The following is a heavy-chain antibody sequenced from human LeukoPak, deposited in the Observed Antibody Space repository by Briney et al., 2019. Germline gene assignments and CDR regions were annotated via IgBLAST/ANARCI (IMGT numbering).Heavy chain of an antibody. CDR3: AREYEKMATITYFQH. CDR2: INPSGGGT. CDR1: GYTFTGYY. V-gene: IGHV1-46*01. Sequence: ASVKVSCKASGYTFTGYYMHWVRQAPGQGLEWMGIINPSGGGTSYAQKFQGRVTMTRDTSTSTVYMELSSLRSEDTAVYYCAREYEKMATITYFQHWGQGTLVTVSS. J-gene: IGHJ1*01. D-gene: IGHD5-24*01.